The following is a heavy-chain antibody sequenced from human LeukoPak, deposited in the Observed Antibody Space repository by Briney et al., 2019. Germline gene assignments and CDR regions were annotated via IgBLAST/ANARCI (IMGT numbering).Heavy chain of an antibody. V-gene: IGHV1-69*13. J-gene: IGHJ4*02. CDR1: GGTFSSYA. D-gene: IGHD5-24*01. CDR2: IIPIFGTA. CDR3: ARGSPFERWLQF. Sequence: ASVKVSCKASGGTFSSYAISWVRQAPGQGLEWMGGIIPIFGTANYAQKFQGRVTITADESTSTAYMELSSLRSEDTAVYYCARGSPFERWLQFWGQGTLVTVSS.